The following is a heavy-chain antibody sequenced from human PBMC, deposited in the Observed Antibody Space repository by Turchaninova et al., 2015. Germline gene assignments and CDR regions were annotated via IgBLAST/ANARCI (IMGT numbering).Heavy chain of an antibody. CDR2: IYYTGST. CDR1: GGSIRSYY. D-gene: IGHD2-2*01. J-gene: IGHJ4*02. Sequence: QVQLQESGPGLVKPSETLSLTCTVSGGSIRSYYWNWIRQSPGKGLEWIGSIYYTGSTNFNPSLKSRVTISIDTSKSQFSLNLSSVTAADTAVYYCARGDRYAPYFDFWGQGTLVTVSS. CDR3: ARGDRYAPYFDF. V-gene: IGHV4-59*01.